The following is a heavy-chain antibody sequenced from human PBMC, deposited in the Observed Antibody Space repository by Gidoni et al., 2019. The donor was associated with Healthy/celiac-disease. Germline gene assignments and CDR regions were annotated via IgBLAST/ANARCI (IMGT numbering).Heavy chain of an antibody. CDR3: ARRRGGIAARHFDY. CDR2: INHSGST. D-gene: IGHD6-6*01. J-gene: IGHJ4*02. V-gene: IGHV4-34*01. CDR1: GGSFSGYY. Sequence: QVQLQQWGAGLLKPSETLSLPCAVYGGSFSGYYWSWIRQPPGKGLEWIGEINHSGSTNYNPSLKSRVTISVDTSKNQFSLKLSSVTAADTAVYYCARRRGGIAARHFDYWGQGTLVTVSS.